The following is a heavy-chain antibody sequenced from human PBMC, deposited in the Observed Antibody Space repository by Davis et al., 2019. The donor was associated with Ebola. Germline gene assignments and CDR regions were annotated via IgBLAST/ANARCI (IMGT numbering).Heavy chain of an antibody. Sequence: GSLRLSCTVSGGSVSSGSYYWSWIRQPPEKGLEWVGYIYYSGSTNCNPSLKSRVTISVDTSKNQFSLKLSSVTAADTAVYYCARLTNTYYYYGMDVWGQGTMVTVSS. J-gene: IGHJ6*02. CDR2: IYYSGST. V-gene: IGHV4-61*01. CDR3: ARLTNTYYYYGMDV. D-gene: IGHD1/OR15-1a*01. CDR1: GGSVSSGSYY.